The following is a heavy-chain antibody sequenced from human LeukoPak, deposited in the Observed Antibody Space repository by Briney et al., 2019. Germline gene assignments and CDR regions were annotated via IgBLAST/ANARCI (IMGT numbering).Heavy chain of an antibody. V-gene: IGHV3-9*01. CDR1: GFTFDDYA. CDR2: ISWNSGSI. J-gene: IGHJ4*02. Sequence: PGGSLRLSCAASGFTFDDYAMHWVRQAPGKGLEWVSGISWNSGSIGYADSVKGRFTISRDNAKNSLYLQMNRMRAENTALYYCAKDTELLRSYYFDYWGQGTLVTVSS. D-gene: IGHD1-26*01. CDR3: AKDTELLRSYYFDY.